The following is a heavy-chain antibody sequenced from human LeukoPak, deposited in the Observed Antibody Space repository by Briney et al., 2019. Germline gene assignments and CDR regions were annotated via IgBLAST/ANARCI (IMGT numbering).Heavy chain of an antibody. Sequence: GGSLRLSCVASGFTFSSYWMHWVRQAPGKGLVWVSRSNSDGSSTSYAESVKGRFTISRDNSKNTLYLQMNSLRAEDTAVYYCARGHPYYYVSGSYTYWGQGTLVTVSS. D-gene: IGHD3-10*01. CDR2: SNSDGSST. CDR3: ARGHPYYYVSGSYTY. CDR1: GFTFSSYW. V-gene: IGHV3-74*01. J-gene: IGHJ4*02.